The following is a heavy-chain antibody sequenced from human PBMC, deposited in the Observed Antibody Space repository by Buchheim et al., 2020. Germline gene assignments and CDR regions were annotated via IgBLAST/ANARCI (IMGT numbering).Heavy chain of an antibody. J-gene: IGHJ4*02. CDR3: ARGFSAYDLYFDY. D-gene: IGHD5-12*01. CDR2: VYHDGST. Sequence: QVQLQESGPGLVKPSETLSLTCTVSGGAISSYYWSWIRQSPGKGLEWIGYVYHDGSTSYNAALKSRVTMSVETSKNRFSLKWTSVTAADTAVYYCARGFSAYDLYFDYWGQGT. V-gene: IGHV4-59*01. CDR1: GGAISSYY.